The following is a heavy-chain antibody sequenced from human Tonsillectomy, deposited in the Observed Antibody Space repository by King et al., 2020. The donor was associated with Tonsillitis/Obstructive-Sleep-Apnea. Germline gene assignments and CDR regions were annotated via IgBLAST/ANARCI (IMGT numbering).Heavy chain of an antibody. CDR1: GFTFSSYW. CDR3: ARPPYCTSTSCHPETRNAFDI. D-gene: IGHD2-2*01. CDR2: LNSDGSDT. Sequence: VQLVESGGGLVQPGGSLRLSCAASGFTFSSYWMHWVRQAPGKGLVWVSRLNSDGSDTSYADSVKGRFTISRDNAQNTLYLQMNSLRAEDTAVYYCARPPYCTSTSCHPETRNAFDIWGQGTMVIVSS. J-gene: IGHJ3*02. V-gene: IGHV3-74*01.